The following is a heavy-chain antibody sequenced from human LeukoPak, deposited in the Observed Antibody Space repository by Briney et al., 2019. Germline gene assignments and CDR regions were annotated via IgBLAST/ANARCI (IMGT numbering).Heavy chain of an antibody. CDR1: GGSFSGYY. CDR3: ARGRRQLWIHYFDY. D-gene: IGHD5-18*01. J-gene: IGHJ4*02. CDR2: INHSGST. V-gene: IGHV4-34*01. Sequence: ASETLSLTCAVYGGSFSGYYWSWIRQPPGKGLEWIGEINHSGSTNYNPSLKSRVTISVDTSKNQFSLKLSSVTAADTAVYYCARGRRQLWIHYFDYWGQGTLVTVSS.